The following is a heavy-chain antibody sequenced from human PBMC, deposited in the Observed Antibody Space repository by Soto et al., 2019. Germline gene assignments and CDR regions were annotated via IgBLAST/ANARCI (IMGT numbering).Heavy chain of an antibody. CDR1: GFTFSSYA. J-gene: IGHJ6*02. V-gene: IGHV3-30-3*01. D-gene: IGHD3-10*02. Sequence: PGWSLRLSCGASGFTFSSYAMHWVRQAPGKGLEWVAFISYDGNNKYYADSVKGRFTISRDNSKNKLYLQMNSLRAEATAVYYCANVGGTSWPAYHDGMDVWGQGTTVTVSS. CDR2: ISYDGNNK. CDR3: ANVGGTSWPAYHDGMDV.